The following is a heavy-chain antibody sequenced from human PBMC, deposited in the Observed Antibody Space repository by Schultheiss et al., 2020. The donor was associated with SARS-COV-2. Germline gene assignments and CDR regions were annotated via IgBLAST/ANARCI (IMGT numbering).Heavy chain of an antibody. J-gene: IGHJ4*02. V-gene: IGHV4-59*01. CDR2: INHSGST. D-gene: IGHD3-3*01. CDR3: ARDRPGSGYSAHYFDY. CDR1: GGSISSYY. Sequence: SETLSLTCTVSGGSISSYYWSWIRQPPGKGLEWIGEINHSGSTNYNPSLKSRVTISVDTSKNQFSLKLSSVTAADTAVYYCARDRPGSGYSAHYFDYWGQGTLVTVSS.